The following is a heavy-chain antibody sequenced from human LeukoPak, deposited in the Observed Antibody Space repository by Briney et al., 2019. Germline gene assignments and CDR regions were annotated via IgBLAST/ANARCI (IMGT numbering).Heavy chain of an antibody. J-gene: IGHJ4*02. CDR2: INPNSGGT. D-gene: IGHD6-19*01. V-gene: IGHV1-2*02. Sequence: ASVKVSCKASGYTFTGYYMHWVRQAPGQGLEWMGWINPNSGGTNYAQKSQGRVTMTRDTSISTAYMELSRLRSDDTAVYYCARDLGYSSGWYRYYFDYWGQGTLVTVSS. CDR3: ARDLGYSSGWYRYYFDY. CDR1: GYTFTGYY.